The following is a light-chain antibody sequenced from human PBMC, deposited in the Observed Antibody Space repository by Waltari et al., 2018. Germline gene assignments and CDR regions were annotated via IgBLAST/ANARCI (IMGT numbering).Light chain of an antibody. CDR2: HAS. V-gene: IGKV3-20*01. CDR1: QSISKY. Sequence: EIVLTQSPGTLSLSPGERATHSCRASQSISKYLSCYQQKHGQAPRLLIYHASSRAASIPDRFSGSGSGTYFSLTISRLAPEDFAVYYYQHYESFPVTFGQGTKVEIK. CDR3: QHYESFPVT. J-gene: IGKJ1*01.